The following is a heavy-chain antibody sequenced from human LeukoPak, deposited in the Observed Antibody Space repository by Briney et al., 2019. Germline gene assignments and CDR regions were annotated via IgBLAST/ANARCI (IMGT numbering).Heavy chain of an antibody. J-gene: IGHJ3*02. V-gene: IGHV1-69*06. CDR3: ARCRNGGNSITRAFDI. D-gene: IGHD4-23*01. CDR1: GGTFSSYA. Sequence: SVKVSCKASGGTFSSYAISWVRQAPGQGLEWMGGIIPIFGTANYAQKFQGRVTITADKSTSTAYMELSSLRSEDTAVYYCARCRNGGNSITRAFDIWGQGTMVTVSS. CDR2: IIPIFGTA.